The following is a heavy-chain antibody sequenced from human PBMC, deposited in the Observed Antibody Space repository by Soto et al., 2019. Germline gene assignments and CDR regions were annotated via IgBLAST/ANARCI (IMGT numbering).Heavy chain of an antibody. Sequence: PGGSLRLSCAASGFTFNTYWMNWVRQAPGKGLEWVANIKQDGSEKFYVDSVKGRFTISRDNAENSLYLQMNSLRAEDTAVYYCARPGIDSSGSSYRPFDYFGQGTLVTVSS. J-gene: IGHJ4*02. CDR3: ARPGIDSSGSSYRPFDY. CDR2: IKQDGSEK. V-gene: IGHV3-7*01. CDR1: GFTFNTYW. D-gene: IGHD3-22*01.